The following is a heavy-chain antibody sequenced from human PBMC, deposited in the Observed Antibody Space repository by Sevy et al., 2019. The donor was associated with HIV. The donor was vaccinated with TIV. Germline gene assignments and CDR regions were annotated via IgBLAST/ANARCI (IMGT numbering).Heavy chain of an antibody. D-gene: IGHD6-13*01. CDR3: ARVRGSWYGKPDY. Sequence: GGSLRLSCAASRFTFSSYAMHWVRQAPGKGLEWVAVISYDGSNKYYADSVKGRFTISRDNSKNTLYLQMNSLRAEDTAVYYCARVRGSWYGKPDYWGQGTLVTVSS. V-gene: IGHV3-30-3*01. CDR2: ISYDGSNK. J-gene: IGHJ4*02. CDR1: RFTFSSYA.